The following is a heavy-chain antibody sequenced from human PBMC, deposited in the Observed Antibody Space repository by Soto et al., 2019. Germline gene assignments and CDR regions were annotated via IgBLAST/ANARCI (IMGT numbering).Heavy chain of an antibody. V-gene: IGHV1-69*01. D-gene: IGHD2-2*02. CDR3: ARGSCSSTSCYKEYYFDL. CDR1: GGTFSGYA. Sequence: QVQLVQSGAEVKKPGSSVKVSCKASGGTFSGYAIRWVRKAPGHGLEWMGEIIPMFGTSNYAQKFQGRVTLTADESTSKAYMELSSLRSEDTAVYYCARGSCSSTSCYKEYYFDLWGQGTLVTVSS. CDR2: IIPMFGTS. J-gene: IGHJ4*02.